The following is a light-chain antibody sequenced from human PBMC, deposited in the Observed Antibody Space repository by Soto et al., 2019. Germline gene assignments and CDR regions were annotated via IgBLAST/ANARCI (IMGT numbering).Light chain of an antibody. CDR3: HQYNSYYS. CDR1: QTISTW. Sequence: DIQMTQSPSTLSASVGDRVTITCRASQTISTWVARYQQKPGKAPKLLIYDASSLESGVPSRFSGSGSGTEFTLTISRLKPDDFSTYECHQYNSYYSVGQETKLEVK. CDR2: DAS. J-gene: IGKJ2*03. V-gene: IGKV1-5*01.